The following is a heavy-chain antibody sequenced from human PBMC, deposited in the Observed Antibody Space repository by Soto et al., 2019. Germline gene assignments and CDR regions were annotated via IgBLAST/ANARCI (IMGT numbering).Heavy chain of an antibody. CDR1: GYTFTSYG. CDR3: ARDTADGSDAGDAFDI. V-gene: IGHV1-18*01. Sequence: GASVKVSCKASGYTFTSYGISWVRQAPGQGLEWMGWISAYNGNTNYAQKLQGRVTMTTDTSTSTAYMELRSLRSDDTAVYYCARDTADGSDAGDAFDIWGQGTMVTVSS. CDR2: ISAYNGNT. J-gene: IGHJ3*02. D-gene: IGHD6-13*01.